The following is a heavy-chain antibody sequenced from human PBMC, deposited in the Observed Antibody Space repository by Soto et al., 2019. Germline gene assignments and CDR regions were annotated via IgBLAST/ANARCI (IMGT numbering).Heavy chain of an antibody. CDR2: IHSDGSST. CDR1: GFTFSSYW. D-gene: IGHD3-9*01. Sequence: EVQLVESGGGLVQPGGSLRLSCAASGFTFSSYWMHWVRQAPGKGLVWVSRIHSDGSSTSYADSVKGRFTISRDNAKNTLYLQMNSLRAEDTAVYYCARVWKKPYDILSYDYYGMDVWGQGTTVTVSS. V-gene: IGHV3-74*01. J-gene: IGHJ6*02. CDR3: ARVWKKPYDILSYDYYGMDV.